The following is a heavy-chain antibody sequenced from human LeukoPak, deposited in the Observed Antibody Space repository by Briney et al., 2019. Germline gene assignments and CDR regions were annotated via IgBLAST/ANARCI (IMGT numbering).Heavy chain of an antibody. V-gene: IGHV1-2*02. CDR2: INPNSGGT. CDR3: ARDGLDCSSTSCYSWFDP. D-gene: IGHD2-2*02. CDR1: GYTFTGYY. J-gene: IGHJ5*02. Sequence: ASVKVSCKASGYTFTGYYMHWVRQAPGQGLEWMGRINPNSGGTNYAQKFQGRVTMTRDTSISTAYMELSRLRSGDTAVYYCARDGLDCSSTSCYSWFDPWGQGTLVTVSS.